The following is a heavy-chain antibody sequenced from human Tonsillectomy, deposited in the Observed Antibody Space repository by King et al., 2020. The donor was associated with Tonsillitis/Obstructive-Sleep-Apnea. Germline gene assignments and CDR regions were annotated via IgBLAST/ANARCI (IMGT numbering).Heavy chain of an antibody. J-gene: IGHJ6*03. CDR3: ARDHFMDV. CDR2: ISHDGRNK. V-gene: IGHV3-30*01. CDR1: GFTFRSYV. Sequence: VQLVESGGGVGQPGRSLRLSCAASGFTFRSYVMHWVRQAPGKGLEWVADISHDGRNKQYADSVKGRFTISRDNSRNTLYLQMNSLSADDTAVYYCARDHFMDVWGKGTTVTVSS.